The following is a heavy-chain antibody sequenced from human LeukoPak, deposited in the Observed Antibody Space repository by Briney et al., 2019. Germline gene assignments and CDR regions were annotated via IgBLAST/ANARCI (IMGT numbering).Heavy chain of an antibody. V-gene: IGHV1-8*01. CDR1: GYTFTSYD. CDR3: VRYYSSSWYYGMDV. CDR2: MNPNSGNT. D-gene: IGHD6-13*01. Sequence: GASVKVSCKASGYTFTSYDINWVRQATGQGLEWMGWMNPNSGNTGYAQKFQGRVTMTRNTSISTAYMELSSLRSEDTAAYYCVRYYSSSWYYGMDVWGQGTTVTVSS. J-gene: IGHJ6*02.